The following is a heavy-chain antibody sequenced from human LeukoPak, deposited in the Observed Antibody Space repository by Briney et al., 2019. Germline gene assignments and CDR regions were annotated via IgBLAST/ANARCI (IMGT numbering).Heavy chain of an antibody. V-gene: IGHV3-7*01. D-gene: IGHD5-24*01. Sequence: RGSLRLSCALSGLSPTSFWMSCVRPAPGEGLGWVASTKQVVTETMYIDSVKGRFSISRDKAKNSLYMQMNSVRAERTGVYYCARERWLQLWYFDYGGWGPVVIVTS. CDR1: GLSPTSFW. J-gene: IGHJ5*01. CDR2: TKQVVTET. CDR3: ARERWLQLWYFDY.